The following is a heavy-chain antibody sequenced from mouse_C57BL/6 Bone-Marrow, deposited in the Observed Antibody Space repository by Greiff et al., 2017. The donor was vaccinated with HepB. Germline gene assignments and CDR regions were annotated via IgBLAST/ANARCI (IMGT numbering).Heavy chain of an antibody. CDR2: IWSGGST. CDR3: ARGHFDY. J-gene: IGHJ2*01. V-gene: IGHV2-2*01. CDR1: GFSLTSYG. Sequence: VQLQESGPGLVQPSQSLSITCTVSGFSLTSYGVHWVRQSPGKGLEWLGVIWSGGSTHYNAAFISRLSISKDNSKSQVFFKMNSLQADDTAIYYCARGHFDYWGQGTTLTVSS.